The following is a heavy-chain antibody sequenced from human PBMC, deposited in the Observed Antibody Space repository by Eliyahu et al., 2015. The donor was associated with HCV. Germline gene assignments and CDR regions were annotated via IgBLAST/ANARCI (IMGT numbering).Heavy chain of an antibody. J-gene: IGHJ4*02. CDR1: GXPFSNFG. D-gene: IGHD2-8*01. CDR3: AKDREYTNTLDY. V-gene: IGHV3-30*02. CDR2: IPFDTNDK. Sequence: QLQLVESGGGXVQPGGSLRLSCXASGXPFSNFGMHWVRQAPGKGLEWVAFIPFDTNDKLXADSVKXRFTISRDNSKNTLYLQITSLRPEDTAVYYCAKDREYTNTLDYWGQGTLVTVSS.